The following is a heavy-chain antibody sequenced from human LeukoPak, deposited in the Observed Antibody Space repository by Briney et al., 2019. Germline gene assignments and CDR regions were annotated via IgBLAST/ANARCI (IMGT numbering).Heavy chain of an antibody. J-gene: IGHJ5*02. CDR2: ITGSDDKT. D-gene: IGHD6-19*01. CDR3: AKEGGWYEYH. CDR1: GFTFSNAA. Sequence: GGSLSLSCAASGFTFSNAAMTWVRQAPGKGLEWVSTITGSDDKTYYADSVKGRFTISRDNSKNTLYLQMNSLRAEDTAVYYCAKEGGWYEYHWGQGTLVTVSS. V-gene: IGHV3-23*01.